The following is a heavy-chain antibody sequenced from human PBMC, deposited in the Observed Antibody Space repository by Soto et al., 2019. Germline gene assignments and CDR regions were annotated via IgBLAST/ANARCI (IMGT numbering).Heavy chain of an antibody. CDR3: ARPLWRDDYNWGYFDL. D-gene: IGHD4-4*01. Sequence: QVQLVESGGGVVQPGRSLRLSCAASGFTFSSYAMHWVRQAPGKGLEWVAVISYDGSNKYYADSVKGRFTISRDNSKNTLSLQMNSPRAEDTAVYYCARPLWRDDYNWGYFDLWGRGTLVTVSS. V-gene: IGHV3-30-3*01. CDR1: GFTFSSYA. CDR2: ISYDGSNK. J-gene: IGHJ2*01.